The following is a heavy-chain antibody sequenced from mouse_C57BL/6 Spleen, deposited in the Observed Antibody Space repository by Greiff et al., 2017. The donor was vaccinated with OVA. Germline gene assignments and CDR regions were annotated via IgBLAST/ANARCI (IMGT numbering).Heavy chain of an antibody. CDR1: GFNIKDDY. Sequence: VQLQQSGAELVRPGASVKLSCTASGFNIKDDYMHWVKQRPEQGLEWIGWIDPENGDTEYASKFQGKATITADTSSNTAYLQLSSLTSEDTAVYYCTTRTRYAMDYWGQGTSVTVSS. CDR2: IDPENGDT. J-gene: IGHJ4*01. V-gene: IGHV14-4*01. D-gene: IGHD3-3*01. CDR3: TTRTRYAMDY.